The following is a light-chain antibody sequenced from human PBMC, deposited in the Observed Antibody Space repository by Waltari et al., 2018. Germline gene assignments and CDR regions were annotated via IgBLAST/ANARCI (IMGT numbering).Light chain of an antibody. V-gene: IGLV2-23*01. J-gene: IGLJ1*01. CDR2: EAN. CDR1: SSDIASYNL. Sequence: QSALTQPASVSGSPGQSITISCTGTSSDIASYNLVSWYQQHPGKAPKLFIYEANKRPSGVASRFAGSKSGNTASLTISGPQAEDEANYYCYAYAGTRGVFGTGTKVTVL. CDR3: YAYAGTRGV.